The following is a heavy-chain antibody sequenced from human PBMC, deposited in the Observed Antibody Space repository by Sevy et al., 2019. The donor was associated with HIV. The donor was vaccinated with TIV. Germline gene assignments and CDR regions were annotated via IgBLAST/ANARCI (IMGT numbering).Heavy chain of an antibody. D-gene: IGHD1-1*01. J-gene: IGHJ3*02. CDR3: ARDRGTAAEGAFDI. CDR1: GGSISSGAYS. CDR2: IYHSGST. V-gene: IGHV4-30-2*01. Sequence: SETLSLTCAVSGGSISSGAYSWSWIRQPPGKGLEWIGYIYHSGSTYYNPSLKSRVTISVDRSKNQFSLKLSSVTAADTAVYYCARDRGTAAEGAFDIWGQGTMVTVSS.